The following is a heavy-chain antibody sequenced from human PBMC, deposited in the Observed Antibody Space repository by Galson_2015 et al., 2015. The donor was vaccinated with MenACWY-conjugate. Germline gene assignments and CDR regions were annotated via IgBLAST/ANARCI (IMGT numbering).Heavy chain of an antibody. CDR2: ISAYNGNT. Sequence: SVKVSCKASGYTFTSYGITWERQAPGQGLEWMGWISAYNGNTNYAQKLQGRVTMTTDTSTSTAYMELRSLRSDDTAVYYCARWLPGTFDAFDMWGQGTMVTVSS. J-gene: IGHJ3*02. CDR3: ARWLPGTFDAFDM. CDR1: GYTFTSYG. D-gene: IGHD5-12*01. V-gene: IGHV1-18*01.